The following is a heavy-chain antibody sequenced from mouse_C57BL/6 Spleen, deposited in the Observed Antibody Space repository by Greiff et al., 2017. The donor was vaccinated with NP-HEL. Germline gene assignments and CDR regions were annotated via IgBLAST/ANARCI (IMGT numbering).Heavy chain of an antibody. Sequence: VQLQQSGPGLVQPSQSLSITCTVSGFSLTSYGVHWVRQSPGKGLECLGVIWRGGSTDYNAAFMSRLSITKDNSKSQVFFKMNSLQADDTAIYYCAIPITTTSYYAMDYWGQGTSVTVSS. J-gene: IGHJ4*01. D-gene: IGHD1-1*01. CDR3: AIPITTTSYYAMDY. CDR1: GFSLTSYG. CDR2: IWRGGST. V-gene: IGHV2-5*01.